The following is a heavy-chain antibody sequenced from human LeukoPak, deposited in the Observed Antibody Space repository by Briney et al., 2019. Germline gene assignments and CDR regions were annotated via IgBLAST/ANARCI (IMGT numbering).Heavy chain of an antibody. CDR2: ISAYNGNT. V-gene: IGHV1-18*01. CDR3: ARDEDSSSFFFTAPPNDY. CDR1: GYTLTSYG. D-gene: IGHD6-13*01. Sequence: GASVKVSCKASGYTLTSYGISWVRQAPGQGLEWMGWISAYNGNTNYAQKLQGRVTMTTDTSTSTAYMELRSLRSDDTAVYYCARDEDSSSFFFTAPPNDYWGQGTLVTVSS. J-gene: IGHJ4*02.